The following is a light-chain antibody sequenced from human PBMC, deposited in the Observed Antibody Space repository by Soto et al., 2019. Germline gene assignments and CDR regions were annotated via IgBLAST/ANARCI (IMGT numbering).Light chain of an antibody. CDR1: QSVSSN. J-gene: IGKJ1*01. V-gene: IGKV3-15*01. Sequence: ERVVTQPPVTLSVSPGERATLSCRASQSVSSNLAWYQQKPGQAPSLLIYGAFTRATGIPARFSGTGSGTEFTLTISSLQSEDFALYYCPQYKDWPLTFGQGTKVDI. CDR2: GAF. CDR3: PQYKDWPLT.